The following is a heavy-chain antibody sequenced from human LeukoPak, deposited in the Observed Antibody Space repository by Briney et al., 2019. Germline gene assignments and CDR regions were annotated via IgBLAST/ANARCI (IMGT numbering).Heavy chain of an antibody. Sequence: PSETLSLTCAVSGGSISSSNWWSWVRQPPGKGLEWIGEIYHSGSTNYNPSLKSRVTISVDKSKNQFSLKLSSVTAADTVVYYCARDLEYQLLYSSGLYYYGMDVWGQGTTVTVSS. CDR2: IYHSGST. D-gene: IGHD2-2*02. J-gene: IGHJ6*02. CDR1: GGSISSSNW. CDR3: ARDLEYQLLYSSGLYYYGMDV. V-gene: IGHV4-4*02.